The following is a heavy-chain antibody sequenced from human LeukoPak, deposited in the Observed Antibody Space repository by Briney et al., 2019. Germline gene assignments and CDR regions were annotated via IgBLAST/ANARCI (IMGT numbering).Heavy chain of an antibody. CDR1: GGSFSGYY. CDR2: INHSGST. V-gene: IGHV4-34*01. Sequence: PSETLSLTCAVYGGSFSGYYWSWIRQPPGKGQEWIGEINHSGSTNYNPSLKSRVTISVDTSKNQFSLKLSSVTAADTAVYYCASGYDGALSHYDFWSGYYARPKMPYYYYYMDVWGKGTTVTVSS. CDR3: ASGYDGALSHYDFWSGYYARPKMPYYYYYMDV. D-gene: IGHD3-3*01. J-gene: IGHJ6*03.